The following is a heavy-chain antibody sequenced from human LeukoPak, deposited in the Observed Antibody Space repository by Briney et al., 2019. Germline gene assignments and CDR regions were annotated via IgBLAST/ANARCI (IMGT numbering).Heavy chain of an antibody. CDR3: ARQNFYRYCRSTSCYRPYYYYYLDV. V-gene: IGHV4-34*01. Sequence: SETLSLTCAAYGGSFSGYYWSWIRQPPGKGLEWIGEINHSGSTTYNPSPKSRVTISVDTSKNQFSLKLSSVTAADTTVYYCARQNFYRYCRSTSCYRPYYYYYLDVWGKGTTVTISS. J-gene: IGHJ6*03. CDR1: GGSFSGYY. D-gene: IGHD2-2*01. CDR2: INHSGST.